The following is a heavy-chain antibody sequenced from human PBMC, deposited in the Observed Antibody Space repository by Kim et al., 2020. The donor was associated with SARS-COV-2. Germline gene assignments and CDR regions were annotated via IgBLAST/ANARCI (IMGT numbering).Heavy chain of an antibody. CDR3: ARRGSSGWYVDY. Sequence: YYNPSLKSRVTISVDTSKNQFSLNLSSVTAADTAVYYCARRGSSGWYVDYWGQGTLVTVSS. D-gene: IGHD6-19*01. V-gene: IGHV4-39*01. J-gene: IGHJ4*02.